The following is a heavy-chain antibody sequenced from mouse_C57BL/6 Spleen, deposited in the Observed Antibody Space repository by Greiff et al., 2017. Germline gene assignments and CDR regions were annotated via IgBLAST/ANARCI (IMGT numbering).Heavy chain of an antibody. V-gene: IGHV1-18*01. Sequence: EVQLQQSGPELVKPGASVTIPCKASGYTFTDYNMDWVKQSHGKSLEWIGDINPNNGGTIYNQTFKGKATLTVDKYSSTAFMVLRSLTAEDTAVYYGTRGGSGYWYLDVWGTGTTVTVSA. J-gene: IGHJ1*03. CDR2: INPNNGGT. D-gene: IGHD1-1*01. CDR3: TRGGSGYWYLDV. CDR1: GYTFTDYN.